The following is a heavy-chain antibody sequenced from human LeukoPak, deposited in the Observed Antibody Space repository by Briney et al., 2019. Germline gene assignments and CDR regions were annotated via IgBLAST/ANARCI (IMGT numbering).Heavy chain of an antibody. J-gene: IGHJ4*02. Sequence: GGSLRLSCAASGFTFSSYAMSWVRQAPGKGLEWASAISGSGGSTYYADSVKGRFTISRDNSKNTLYLQMNSLRAEDTAVYYCAKDLLLWFGEGIDYWGQGTLVTVSS. D-gene: IGHD3-10*01. CDR3: AKDLLLWFGEGIDY. CDR2: ISGSGGST. V-gene: IGHV3-23*01. CDR1: GFTFSSYA.